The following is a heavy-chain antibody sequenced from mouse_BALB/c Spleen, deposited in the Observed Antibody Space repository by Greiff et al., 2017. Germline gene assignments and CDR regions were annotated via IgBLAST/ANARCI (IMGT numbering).Heavy chain of an antibody. V-gene: IGHV5-17*02. J-gene: IGHJ3*01. Sequence: EVKLMESGGGLVKPGGSLKLSCAASGFAFSSFGMHWVRQAPEKGLEWVAYISSGSSTIYYADTVKGRFTISRDNPKNTLFLQMTSLRSEDTAMYYCARGDDYDGFAYWGQGTLVTVSA. CDR2: ISSGSSTI. CDR3: ARGDDYDGFAY. CDR1: GFAFSSFG. D-gene: IGHD2-4*01.